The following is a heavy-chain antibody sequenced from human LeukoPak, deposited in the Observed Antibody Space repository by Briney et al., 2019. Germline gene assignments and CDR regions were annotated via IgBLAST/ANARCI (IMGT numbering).Heavy chain of an antibody. CDR3: ARDQTKLETGPHFAS. CDR1: GFTFTSNW. CDR2: INVDGRTT. D-gene: IGHD3-3*01. Sequence: PGGSLRLSCAASGFTFTSNWTHWVRQVPGKGLVWVSRINVDGRTTTYADSVKGRFTISRDNAKNTLYLQMNSLRVEDTAVYYCARDQTKLETGPHFASWGQGTLVTVSS. V-gene: IGHV3-74*01. J-gene: IGHJ4*02.